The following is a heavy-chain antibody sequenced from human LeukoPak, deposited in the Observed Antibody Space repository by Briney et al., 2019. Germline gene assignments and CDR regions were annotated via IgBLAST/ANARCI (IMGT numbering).Heavy chain of an antibody. CDR1: GYTFTDYA. D-gene: IGHD3-10*01. CDR2: INAGNGNT. J-gene: IGHJ4*02. CDR3: ARELWPFYLDY. Sequence: ASVKVSCKASGYTFTDYAMHWVRQAPGQILEWMGWINAGNGNTKYSQKFQGRVTITRDTSASTAYMELSSLKTEDTAVYYCARELWPFYLDYWGQGTLVTVSS. V-gene: IGHV1-3*01.